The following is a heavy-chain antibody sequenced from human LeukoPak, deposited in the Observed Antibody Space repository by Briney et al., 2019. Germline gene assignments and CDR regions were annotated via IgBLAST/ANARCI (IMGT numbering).Heavy chain of an antibody. CDR3: ARDHCSGGSCYYYYYYMDV. V-gene: IGHV1-2*02. Sequence: GASVKVSCKASGYTFTGYYMHWVRQAPGQGLEWMGWINPNSGGTNYAQKFQGRVTMTRDTSISTAYMELSRLRSDDTAVYYCARDHCSGGSCYYYYYYMDVWGKGTTVTVSS. CDR2: INPNSGGT. J-gene: IGHJ6*03. CDR1: GYTFTGYY. D-gene: IGHD2-15*01.